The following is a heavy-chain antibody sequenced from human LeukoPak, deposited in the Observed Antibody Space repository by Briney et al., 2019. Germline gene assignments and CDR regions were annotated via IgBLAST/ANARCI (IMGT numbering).Heavy chain of an antibody. J-gene: IGHJ4*02. Sequence: PGGSLRLSCAASGFTFSSYAMSWVRRAPGKGLEWVSAISGSGGSTYYADSVKGRFTISRDNSKNTLYLQMNSLRAEDTAVYYCAKEGVWFGELFPAFDYWGQGTLVTVSS. CDR2: ISGSGGST. D-gene: IGHD3-10*01. V-gene: IGHV3-23*01. CDR3: AKEGVWFGELFPAFDY. CDR1: GFTFSSYA.